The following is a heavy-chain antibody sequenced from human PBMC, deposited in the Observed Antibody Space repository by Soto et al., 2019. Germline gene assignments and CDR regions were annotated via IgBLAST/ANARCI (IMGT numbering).Heavy chain of an antibody. Sequence: ASVKVSCKASGYSFTSYYMHWVRQAPGQGLEWMGIINPSGGSTSYAQKFQGRVTMTRDTSTSTVYMELSSLRSEDTAVYYCARDRNWNDFSYWGQGTLVTVSS. V-gene: IGHV1-46*03. D-gene: IGHD1-20*01. CDR2: INPSGGST. J-gene: IGHJ4*02. CDR3: ARDRNWNDFSY. CDR1: GYSFTSYY.